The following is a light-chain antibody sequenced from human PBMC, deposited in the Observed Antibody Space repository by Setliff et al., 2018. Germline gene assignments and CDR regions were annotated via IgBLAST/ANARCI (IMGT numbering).Light chain of an antibody. CDR1: SRDVGGNKY. CDR3: TSYTDITTV. Sequence: QCALTQPASVSGSPGQSITISCTGTSRDVGGNKYVSWYQHHPGKAPKLIIYDVINRPSGISNRFSGSKSGNTASLTISGLQAEDEADYYCTSYTDITTVFGSGTKVTVL. J-gene: IGLJ1*01. V-gene: IGLV2-14*03. CDR2: DVI.